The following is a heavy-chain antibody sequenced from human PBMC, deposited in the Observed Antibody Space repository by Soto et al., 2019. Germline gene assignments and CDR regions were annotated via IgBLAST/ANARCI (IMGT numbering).Heavy chain of an antibody. CDR2: ISGYNGNT. V-gene: IGHV1-18*01. J-gene: IGHJ4*02. Sequence: VQLVQSGAEVKKPGASVKVSCKASGYVFTSYGLSWVRQAPGQGLEWMGWISGYNGNTKYAQKFQGRVTMTTDTSTSTAYMEVRSLRSDDTAVYYCARDFRSGSHYVPDYLDYWGQGTLVTVSS. CDR3: ARDFRSGSHYVPDYLDY. D-gene: IGHD1-26*01. CDR1: GYVFTSYG.